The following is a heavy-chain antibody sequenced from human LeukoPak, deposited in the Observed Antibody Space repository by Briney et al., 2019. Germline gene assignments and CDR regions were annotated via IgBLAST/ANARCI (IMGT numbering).Heavy chain of an antibody. CDR3: ARVRCSSNSCFPDY. CDR1: GFTFSTYW. J-gene: IGHJ4*02. V-gene: IGHV3-7*01. CDR2: IKQDGSDK. Sequence: PGGSLRLSCAASGFTFSTYWMSWFRQAPGKGLEWVANIKQDGSDKYYVDSVKGRFTISRDNAKNSLFLQMNSLRAEDTAVYYCARVRCSSNSCFPDYWGQGTLVTVSS. D-gene: IGHD2-2*01.